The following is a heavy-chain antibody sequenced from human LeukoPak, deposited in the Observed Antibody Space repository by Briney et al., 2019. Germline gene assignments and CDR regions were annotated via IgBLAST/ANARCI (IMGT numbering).Heavy chain of an antibody. Sequence: GGSLRLSCAASGFTFSSYAMSWVRQAPGKGLEWVSAISGSGGSTYYADSVKGRFTISRDNSKNTLYLQMNSLRAEDTAVYYCAKDTSLYGDLLYFDYWGQGTLVTVSS. D-gene: IGHD4-17*01. V-gene: IGHV3-23*01. J-gene: IGHJ4*02. CDR3: AKDTSLYGDLLYFDY. CDR1: GFTFSSYA. CDR2: ISGSGGST.